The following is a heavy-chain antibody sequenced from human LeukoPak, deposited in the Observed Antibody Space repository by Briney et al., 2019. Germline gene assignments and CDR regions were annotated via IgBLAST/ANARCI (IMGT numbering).Heavy chain of an antibody. CDR1: GGSVRRGNYY. CDR3: ARCSGSVTARNYYYYMDV. D-gene: IGHD6-6*01. J-gene: IGHJ6*03. Sequence: PSQTLSLTCTVSGGSVRRGNYYWTWIRQPAGSGLEWIGRIYTSGTTDYNPSLRTRVTISVDASRNQFSLNLSSVTAADTAVYYCARCSGSVTARNYYYYMDVWGEGTTVTVSS. V-gene: IGHV4-61*02. CDR2: IYTSGTT.